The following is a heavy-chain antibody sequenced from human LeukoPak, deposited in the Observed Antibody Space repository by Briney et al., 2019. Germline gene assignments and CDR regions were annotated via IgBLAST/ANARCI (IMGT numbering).Heavy chain of an antibody. CDR2: IYYSGST. D-gene: IGHD7-27*01. J-gene: IGHJ5*02. Sequence: PSETLSLTCTVSGGSISSSSYYWGWIRQPPGKGLEWIGSIYYSGSTYYNPPLKSRVTISVDTSKNQFSLKLSSVTAADTAVYYCARDLGCPLNWFDPWGQGTLVTVSS. V-gene: IGHV4-39*07. CDR3: ARDLGCPLNWFDP. CDR1: GGSISSSSYY.